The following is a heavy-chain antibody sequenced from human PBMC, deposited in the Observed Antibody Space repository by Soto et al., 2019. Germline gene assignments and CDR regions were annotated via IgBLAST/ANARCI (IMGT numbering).Heavy chain of an antibody. V-gene: IGHV3-33*01. CDR1: GFTFRSYG. Sequence: ESGGGVVQPGRSLRLSCAASGFTFRSYGMHWVRQAPGKGLEWVALIWYDGSNKNYADSVKGRFTISRDDSKNTLYLQMNSLRAEDTAVYYCARDAYLGSGSYAYWGQGTLVTVSS. D-gene: IGHD3-10*01. CDR3: ARDAYLGSGSYAY. CDR2: IWYDGSNK. J-gene: IGHJ4*02.